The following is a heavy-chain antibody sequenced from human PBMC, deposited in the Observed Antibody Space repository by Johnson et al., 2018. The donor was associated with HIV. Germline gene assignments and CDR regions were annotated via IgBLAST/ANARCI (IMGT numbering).Heavy chain of an antibody. Sequence: VQLVESGGGLIQPGGSLRLSCAASGFTVTNYHMSWVRQAPGKGLEWVSVVYGGASKYYADSVKGRFTISRDSSKNTLYLQMNSLRAEDTAVYYCATELSLLRDAFDIWGQGTMVTVSS. CDR2: VYGGASK. CDR3: ATELSLLRDAFDI. J-gene: IGHJ3*02. D-gene: IGHD3-16*02. V-gene: IGHV3-66*02. CDR1: GFTVTNYH.